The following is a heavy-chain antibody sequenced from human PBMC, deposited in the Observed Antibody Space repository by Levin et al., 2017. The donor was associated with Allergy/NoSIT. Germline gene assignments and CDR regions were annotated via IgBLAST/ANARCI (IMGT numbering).Heavy chain of an antibody. CDR3: ARALGSLDPFDI. V-gene: IGHV3-23*01. D-gene: IGHD7-27*01. Sequence: LSLTCAASGFTLSNYAMSWVRQAPGKGLEWVSSISGSGDTTDYADSVKGRFTISRDNSKNTLYVQMNSLRAEDTAVYYCARALGSLDPFDIWGQGTMITVSS. CDR1: GFTLSNYA. J-gene: IGHJ3*02. CDR2: ISGSGDTT.